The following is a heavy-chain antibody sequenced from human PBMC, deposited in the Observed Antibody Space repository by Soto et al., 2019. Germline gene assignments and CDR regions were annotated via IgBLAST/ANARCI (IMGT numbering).Heavy chain of an antibody. CDR2: INPHGGST. J-gene: IGHJ6*02. Sequence: ASVKVSCKAPRDTFTSYYINWVRQAPGQGLEWMGVINPHGGSTAYAQKFKGRVTLTRDTSTSTAYMDLRSLRSDDTAVYYCARDGERDTGLNFYYYLHGMDAWGQGTRVTVSS. D-gene: IGHD1-1*01. CDR3: ARDGERDTGLNFYYYLHGMDA. CDR1: RDTFTSYY. V-gene: IGHV1-46*01.